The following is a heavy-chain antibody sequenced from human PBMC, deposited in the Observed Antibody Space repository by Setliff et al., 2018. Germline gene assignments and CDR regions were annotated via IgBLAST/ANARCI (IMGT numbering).Heavy chain of an antibody. CDR3: ARQSGSGSSPYFDF. J-gene: IGHJ4*02. CDR2: INHSGST. V-gene: IGHV4-39*01. D-gene: IGHD3-10*01. Sequence: PSETLSLTCNVSGGSVSSISHYWGWIRQPPGKGMEWIGDINHSGSTNYSPSLKSRVTMSVDTSKKQLSLKLSTVTAADTAVYYCARQSGSGSSPYFDFWGQGTLVTVSS. CDR1: GGSVSSISHY.